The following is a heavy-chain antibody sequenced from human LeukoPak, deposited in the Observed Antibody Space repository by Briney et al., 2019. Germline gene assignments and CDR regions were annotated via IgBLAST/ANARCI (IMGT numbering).Heavy chain of an antibody. CDR2: IYHSGST. J-gene: IGHJ4*02. D-gene: IGHD3-22*01. CDR3: ARALYYDSSGFDY. Sequence: SGTLSLTCAVSGGSISSSNWWSWVRQPPGKGLEWIGEIYHSGSTNYNPSLKSRVTISVDKSKNQFSLKLSSVTAADTAVYYCARALYYDSSGFDYWGQGTLVTVSS. V-gene: IGHV4-4*02. CDR1: GGSISSSNW.